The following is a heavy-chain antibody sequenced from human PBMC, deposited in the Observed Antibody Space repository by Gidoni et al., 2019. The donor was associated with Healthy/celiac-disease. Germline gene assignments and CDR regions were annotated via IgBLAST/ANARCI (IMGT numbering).Heavy chain of an antibody. Sequence: EVQLVESGGGLVQPGGSLSLSCAASGFTFSSYWMSWVRQAPGKGLEWVANIKQDGSEKYYVDSVKGRFTISRDNAKNSLYLQMNSLRAEDTAVYYCARGGWLLPAAYYFDYWGQGTLVTVSS. V-gene: IGHV3-7*01. CDR1: GFTFSSYW. J-gene: IGHJ4*02. CDR2: IKQDGSEK. CDR3: ARGGWLLPAAYYFDY. D-gene: IGHD3-22*01.